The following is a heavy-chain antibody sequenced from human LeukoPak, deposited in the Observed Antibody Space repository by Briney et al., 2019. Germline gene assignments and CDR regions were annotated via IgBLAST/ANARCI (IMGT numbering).Heavy chain of an antibody. CDR2: ISYDGSDK. Sequence: PGQSLRLSCAAATSALSSYEMHCVRPAPSKGLGWVAVISYDGSDKYYVDSVKGRFTISRDNSKNTLYLQMNSLKAEDAAVYYCARVLSGSYDNYFDYWGQGTLVTVSS. CDR1: TSALSSYE. J-gene: IGHJ4*02. V-gene: IGHV3-30*03. CDR3: ARVLSGSYDNYFDY. D-gene: IGHD1-26*01.